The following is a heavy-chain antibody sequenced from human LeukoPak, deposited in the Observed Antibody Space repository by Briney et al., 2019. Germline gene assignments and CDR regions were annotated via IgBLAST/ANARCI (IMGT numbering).Heavy chain of an antibody. CDR1: GGSIYSYY. Sequence: TSETVSLTCTVSGGSIYSYYWSWLRQPAGKGREGVGRIYTSGSTNYNPSLESRVTMSVDTSKNHFFLKMSPVTAADTAVYYCARDLGGRPSATNHDAFDIWGQGTMVTVSS. V-gene: IGHV4-4*07. J-gene: IGHJ3*02. CDR2: IYTSGST. CDR3: ARDLGGRPSATNHDAFDI. D-gene: IGHD3-16*01.